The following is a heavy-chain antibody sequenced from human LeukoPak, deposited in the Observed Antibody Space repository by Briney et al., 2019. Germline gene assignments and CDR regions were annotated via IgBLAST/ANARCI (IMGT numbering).Heavy chain of an antibody. CDR1: GGSISSSSYY. J-gene: IGHJ4*02. CDR3: ARIEYSSSSEVFDY. CDR2: IYYSGST. D-gene: IGHD6-6*01. Sequence: SETLSLTCTVSGGSISSSSYYWGWIRQPPGKGLEWIGSIYYSGSTYYNPSLKSRVTISVDTSKNQFSLKLSSETAADTAVYYCARIEYSSSSEVFDYWGQGTLVTVSS. V-gene: IGHV4-39*01.